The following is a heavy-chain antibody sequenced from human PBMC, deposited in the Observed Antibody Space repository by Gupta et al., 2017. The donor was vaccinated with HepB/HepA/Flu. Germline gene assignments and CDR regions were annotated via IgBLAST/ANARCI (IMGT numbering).Heavy chain of an antibody. D-gene: IGHD2-2*02. J-gene: IGHJ6*03. CDR1: GVSFNNYI. V-gene: IGHV1-69*06. Sequence: QVQLMQSGAEVKKPGSSVKVSCKASGVSFNNYILKWLGQTPGQGLEWMGGISPMFGTTKYAQKFKGRVTLTADKSASTTYMELSSLTSDDTAVYYCATIPAATFDYYLDVWGKGTPVTVSS. CDR3: ATIPAATFDYYLDV. CDR2: ISPMFGTT.